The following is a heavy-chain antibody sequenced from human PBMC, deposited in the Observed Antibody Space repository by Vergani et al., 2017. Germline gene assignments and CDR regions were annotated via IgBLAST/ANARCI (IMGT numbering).Heavy chain of an antibody. J-gene: IGHJ4*02. CDR3: GRGGWLVPDV. D-gene: IGHD2-21*02. V-gene: IGHV4-59*01. CDR2: FSYSGDT. Sequence: QVQLHESGPGLVKPSETLYPTCTVSGDPISPYFWTGIRQAPGQGLGWIGYFSYSGDTDFTPSLKSRVSISLDTSNKQFSLQVNSVTPSDTAVYYCGRGGWLVPDVWGQGTLVTVSS. CDR1: GDPISPYF.